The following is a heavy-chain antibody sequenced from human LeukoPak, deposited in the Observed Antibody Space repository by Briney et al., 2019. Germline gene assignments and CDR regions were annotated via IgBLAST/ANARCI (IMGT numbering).Heavy chain of an antibody. J-gene: IGHJ4*02. Sequence: SETLSLTCIVSGGSISSYYWSWIRQPPGKGLEWIGYIYYSGSTNYNPSLRSRVTISVDTSKNQFSLRLSSVTAADTAVYYCARDKGTSYLSSFDYWGQGTLVTVSS. D-gene: IGHD6-6*01. CDR3: ARDKGTSYLSSFDY. V-gene: IGHV4-59*01. CDR2: IYYSGST. CDR1: GGSISSYY.